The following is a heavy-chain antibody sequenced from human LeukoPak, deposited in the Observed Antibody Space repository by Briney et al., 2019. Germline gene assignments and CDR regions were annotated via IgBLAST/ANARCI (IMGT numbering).Heavy chain of an antibody. CDR2: IDPNSGGT. V-gene: IGHV1-2*02. D-gene: IGHD3/OR15-3a*01. Sequence: ASVNVSYKASGYTFTGKFIHWVRQAPGQGLEWMGWIDPNSGGTDYAQKFRGRVTMTRDTSTSTAYMDLSSLISDDTAVYYCARDREGLAYFDYWGQGTLVTVSS. CDR1: GYTFTGKF. J-gene: IGHJ4*02. CDR3: ARDREGLAYFDY.